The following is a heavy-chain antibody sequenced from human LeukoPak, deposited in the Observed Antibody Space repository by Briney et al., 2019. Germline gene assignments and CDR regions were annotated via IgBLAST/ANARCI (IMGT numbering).Heavy chain of an antibody. J-gene: IGHJ4*02. CDR3: ATGRAGFLEWFLYYFDY. CDR1: GFTFSSYW. D-gene: IGHD3-3*01. V-gene: IGHV4-34*08. Sequence: GSLRLSCAASGFTFSSYWMSWIRQPPGKGLEWIGEINHSGSTNYNPSLKSRVTISVDTSKNQFSLKLSSVTAADTAVYYCATGRAGFLEWFLYYFDYWGQGTLVTVSS. CDR2: INHSGST.